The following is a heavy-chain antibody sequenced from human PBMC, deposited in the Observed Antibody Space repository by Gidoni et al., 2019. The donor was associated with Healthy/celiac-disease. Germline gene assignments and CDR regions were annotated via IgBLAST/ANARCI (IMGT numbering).Heavy chain of an antibody. D-gene: IGHD5-12*01. V-gene: IGHV1-2*06. CDR2: INPKRGGT. Sequence: QVQLVQSGAEVQKPGASVKVSCKASGYTFTGYYMHWVRQAPGQGLEWMGRINPKRGGTNYAKKVQGRVTMTRDTSISTAYRELSRLRSDDTAVYYCARDKAIVATIAYYYYGMDVWGQGTTVTVSS. J-gene: IGHJ6*02. CDR3: ARDKAIVATIAYYYYGMDV. CDR1: GYTFTGYY.